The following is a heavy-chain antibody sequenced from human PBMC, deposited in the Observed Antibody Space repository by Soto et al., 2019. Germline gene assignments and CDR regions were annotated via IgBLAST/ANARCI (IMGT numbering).Heavy chain of an antibody. CDR2: ISAYNGNT. Sequence: GASVKVSCKASGYTFTSYGISWVRQAPGQGLEWMGWISAYNGNTNYAQKLQGRVTMTRDTSTSTVYMELSSLRSEDTAVYYCARAWVVVTAPDYWGQGTLVTVLL. J-gene: IGHJ4*02. CDR3: ARAWVVVTAPDY. D-gene: IGHD2-21*02. CDR1: GYTFTSYG. V-gene: IGHV1-18*01.